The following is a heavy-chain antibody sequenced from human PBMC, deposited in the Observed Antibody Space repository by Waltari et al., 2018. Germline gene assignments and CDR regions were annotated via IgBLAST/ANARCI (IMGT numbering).Heavy chain of an antibody. D-gene: IGHD2-2*01. CDR3: ARHDPVVVPVGWFDP. CDR1: GYSISSGYY. Sequence: QVQLQESGPGLVKPSETLSLTCAVSGYSISSGYYWGRIRQPPGKGLEWIGSIYHSGSTYYNPSLKSRVTISVDTSKNQFSLKLSSVTAADTAVYYCARHDPVVVPVGWFDPWGQGTLVTVSS. V-gene: IGHV4-38-2*01. CDR2: IYHSGST. J-gene: IGHJ5*02.